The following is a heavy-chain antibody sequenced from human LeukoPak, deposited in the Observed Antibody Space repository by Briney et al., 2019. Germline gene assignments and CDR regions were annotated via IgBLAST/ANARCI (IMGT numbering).Heavy chain of an antibody. CDR3: ARENSGSGSYSSQNWFDP. V-gene: IGHV4-38-2*02. CDR1: GYSINSGYY. D-gene: IGHD3-10*01. CDR2: IYYSGST. J-gene: IGHJ5*02. Sequence: SETLSLTCTVSGYSINSGYYWSWIRQPPGKRLEWIGSIYYSGSTYYNPSLKSRVTISVDTSKNQFSLKLSSVTAADTAVYYCARENSGSGSYSSQNWFDPWGQGTLVTVSS.